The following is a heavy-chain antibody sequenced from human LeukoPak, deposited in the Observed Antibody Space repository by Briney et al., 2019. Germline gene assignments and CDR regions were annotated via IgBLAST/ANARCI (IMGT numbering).Heavy chain of an antibody. CDR2: MNPNSGNT. CDR1: GYTFTGYY. V-gene: IGHV1-8*02. Sequence: ASVKVSCKSSGYTFTGYYMHWVRQAPGQGLEWMGWMNPNSGNTGYAQKFQGRVTMTRNTSISTAYMELSSLRSEDTAVYYCARAGGYCGRISCPYYFDYWGQGSLVAVSS. D-gene: IGHD2-15*01. CDR3: ARAGGYCGRISCPYYFDY. J-gene: IGHJ4*02.